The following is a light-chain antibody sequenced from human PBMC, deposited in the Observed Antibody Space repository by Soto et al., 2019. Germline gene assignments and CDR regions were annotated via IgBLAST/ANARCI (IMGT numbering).Light chain of an antibody. J-gene: IGKJ4*01. V-gene: IGKV3D-15*01. CDR1: QRVSTF. CDR2: EAS. CDR3: QQYNSWPLT. Sequence: EIVLTQSPGTLSLSPGDRATLSCRASQRVSTFLAWYQQRPGQAPRLLISEASNRATGIPARFSGSGSGTEFTLTISSLQSEDFAVYYCQQYNSWPLTFGGGTKVDIK.